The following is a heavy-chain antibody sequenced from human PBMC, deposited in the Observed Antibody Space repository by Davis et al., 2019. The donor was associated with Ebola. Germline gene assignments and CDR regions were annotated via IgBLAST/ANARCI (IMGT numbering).Heavy chain of an antibody. V-gene: IGHV3-15*01. J-gene: IGHJ4*02. CDR2: IKSKSQGGTT. CDR3: TWDLVPSAIGSFDS. CDR1: GFIFTNAW. Sequence: GESLKISCAASGFIFTNAWVSWVRQAPGEGLEWVGLIKSKSQGGTTEYSAPVKDRFTISRDDSKNTLFLQMNGLKTEDTAVYYCTWDLVPSAIGSFDSWGQGTLVTVSS. D-gene: IGHD2-2*02.